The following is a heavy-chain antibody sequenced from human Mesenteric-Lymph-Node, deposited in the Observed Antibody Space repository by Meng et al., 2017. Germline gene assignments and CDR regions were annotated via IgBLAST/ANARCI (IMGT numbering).Heavy chain of an antibody. CDR2: INHSGST. Sequence: QVQLQQRGAGLLKPSETLSLTCAVYGGSFSGYYWSWIRQPPGKGLEWIGEINHSGSTNYNPSLKSRVTISVDTSKNQFSLKLSSVTAADTAVYYCATEERGYFDYWGQGTLVTVSS. CDR1: GGSFSGYY. V-gene: IGHV4-34*01. J-gene: IGHJ4*02. CDR3: ATEERGYFDY. D-gene: IGHD1-1*01.